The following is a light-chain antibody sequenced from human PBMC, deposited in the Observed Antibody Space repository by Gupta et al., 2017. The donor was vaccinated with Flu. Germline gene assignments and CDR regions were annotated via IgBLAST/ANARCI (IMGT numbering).Light chain of an antibody. CDR3: ATWDDSLSGWV. J-gene: IGLJ3*02. CDR1: RSNIGSNF. V-gene: IGLV1-47*01. Sequence: VTISCSGSRSNIGSNFVYWYQQFPGTAPKLLISRNTQRPSGVPDRLSGSKSGTSGSLTISGLRSEDEADYYCATWDDSLSGWVFGGGTKVTVL. CDR2: RNT.